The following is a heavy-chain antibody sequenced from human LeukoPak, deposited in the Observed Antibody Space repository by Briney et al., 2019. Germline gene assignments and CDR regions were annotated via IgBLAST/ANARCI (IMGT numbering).Heavy chain of an antibody. CDR3: ARDKNYYDSSGYRGI. J-gene: IGHJ3*02. CDR2: IYYSGTT. CDR1: GGSISGYY. V-gene: IGHV4-59*12. Sequence: SETLSLTCTVSGGSISGYYWSWIRQPPGKGLEWIAYIYYSGTTNYNPSLKSRVTISVDTSKNQFSLKLSPVTAADTAVYYCARDKNYYDSSGYRGIWGQGTMVTVSS. D-gene: IGHD3-22*01.